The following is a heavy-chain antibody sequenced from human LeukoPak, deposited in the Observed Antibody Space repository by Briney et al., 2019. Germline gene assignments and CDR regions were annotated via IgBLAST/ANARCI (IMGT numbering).Heavy chain of an antibody. V-gene: IGHV3-7*01. J-gene: IGHJ4*02. Sequence: QAGGSLRLSCAASGLTLSTYWMTWVRQTPGKGLEWVANIKQDGSEKYYVDSVKGRFTISRDNAKKLLYLQMNSLRVEDTAVYYCARDRVSSGRLGRFDNWGQGTLVTVSP. D-gene: IGHD6-19*01. CDR1: GLTLSTYW. CDR2: IKQDGSEK. CDR3: ARDRVSSGRLGRFDN.